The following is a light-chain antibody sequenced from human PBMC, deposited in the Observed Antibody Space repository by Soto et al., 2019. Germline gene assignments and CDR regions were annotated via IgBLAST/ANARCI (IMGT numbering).Light chain of an antibody. CDR1: ETVSCNY. CDR3: QQYDKLPRT. V-gene: IGKV3-20*01. CDR2: SAS. J-gene: IGKJ1*01. Sequence: EIVLMQSAATLALSPWEVATRSCRASETVSCNYLAWYHQKPGQAPMVLIHSASIRANGIPDRFSGSGSATDFTLTISRLEPEDSGMYYCQQYDKLPRTFGQGTKVDIK.